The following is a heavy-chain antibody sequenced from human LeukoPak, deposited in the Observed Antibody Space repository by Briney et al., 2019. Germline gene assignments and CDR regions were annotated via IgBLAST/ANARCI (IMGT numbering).Heavy chain of an antibody. D-gene: IGHD5-18*01. J-gene: IGHJ3*02. CDR2: INSDGSST. CDR3: ARGGNTYGWGAFDI. V-gene: IGHV3-74*01. CDR1: RFTFSTFA. Sequence: PGGSLRLSCAASRFTFSTFAMNWVRQAPGKVLVWVSRINSDGSSTTYADSVKGRFTISRDNAKNTLYLQMNSLRAEDTAVYYCARGGNTYGWGAFDIWGQGTMVTVSS.